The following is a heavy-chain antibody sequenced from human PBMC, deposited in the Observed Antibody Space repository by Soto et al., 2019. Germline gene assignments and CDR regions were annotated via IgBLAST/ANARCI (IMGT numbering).Heavy chain of an antibody. Sequence: GDSDRSDNGWSWVREPPGKGLEWIGEIYNSGSTNHNTSLKSRVTISVDKSKNQFSLRLSSVTAADTAVYYCARDRSGSSGFYGMDVWCQGTSVTASS. J-gene: IGHJ6*02. CDR2: IYNSGST. CDR3: ARDRSGSSGFYGMDV. D-gene: IGHD6-25*01. CDR1: GDSDRSDNG. V-gene: IGHV4-4*02.